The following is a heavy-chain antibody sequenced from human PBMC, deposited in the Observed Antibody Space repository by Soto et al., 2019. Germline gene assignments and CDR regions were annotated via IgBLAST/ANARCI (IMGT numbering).Heavy chain of an antibody. J-gene: IGHJ6*02. Sequence: PSETLSLTCAVYGGSFSVYYWSWIRHPPGKGLEWIGEINHSGSTNYNPSLKSRVTISVDTSKNQFSLKLSSVTAADTAVYYCARAGADFWSGYYLYYYYGMDVRGQGTTVTVSS. CDR2: INHSGST. V-gene: IGHV4-34*01. CDR3: ARAGADFWSGYYLYYYYGMDV. D-gene: IGHD3-3*01. CDR1: GGSFSVYY.